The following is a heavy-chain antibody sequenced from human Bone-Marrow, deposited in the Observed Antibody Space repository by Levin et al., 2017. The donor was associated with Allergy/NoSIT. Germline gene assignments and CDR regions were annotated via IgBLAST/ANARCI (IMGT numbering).Heavy chain of an antibody. J-gene: IGHJ4*02. CDR1: GFTFRNYG. Sequence: PSGGSLRLSCEASGFTFRNYGMHWVRQAPGKGLEWVSMTSYDGSQKFYADSVRGRFTISRDNSKNTLFLQMDGLRFDDTAVYYCARDAGMAVSGMDFWGQGSLVTVSS. CDR2: TSYDGSQK. V-gene: IGHV3-30*03. D-gene: IGHD6-19*01. CDR3: ARDAGMAVSGMDF.